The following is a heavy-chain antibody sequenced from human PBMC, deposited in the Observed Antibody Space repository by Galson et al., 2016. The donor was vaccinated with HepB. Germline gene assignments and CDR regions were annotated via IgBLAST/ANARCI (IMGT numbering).Heavy chain of an antibody. J-gene: IGHJ1*01. CDR1: GFIFSDYY. CDR3: ARAIRYSGASGAEFFQY. Sequence: SLRLSCAASGFIFSDYYMSWIRQAPGKGLEWVSDISSRGNTIYYSDTVKGRFTVSRDNAKNSVYLQMDSLRADDTAVYYCARAIRYSGASGAEFFQYWGQGTLVTVSS. D-gene: IGHD1-26*01. V-gene: IGHV3-11*01. CDR2: ISSRGNTI.